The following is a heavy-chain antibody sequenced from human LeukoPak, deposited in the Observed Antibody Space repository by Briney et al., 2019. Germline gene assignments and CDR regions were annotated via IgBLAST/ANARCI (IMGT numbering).Heavy chain of an antibody. CDR2: IYFSGST. V-gene: IGHV4-30-4*08. CDR1: GGSISSGYYY. CDR3: ARPAVVTDAFDI. D-gene: IGHD4-23*01. Sequence: SETLSLTCTVSGGSISSGYYYWSWIRQPPGKGLEWIGYIYFSGSTYYNPSLKSRVTISVHTSKNQFSLSLSSVTAADTAVYYCARPAVVTDAFDIWGQGTMVTVSS. J-gene: IGHJ3*02.